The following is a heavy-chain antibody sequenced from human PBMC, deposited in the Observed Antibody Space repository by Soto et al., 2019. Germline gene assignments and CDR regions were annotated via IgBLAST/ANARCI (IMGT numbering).Heavy chain of an antibody. V-gene: IGHV4-59*12. CDR2: INYSGRT. CDR3: VRVGVGSGNHFDS. Sequence: QVQLQESGPGLVKPSETLSLTCRVSNGSISGFYWTWIRQPPGKILEWIGYINYSGRTDYNPSLTGRATMSVDTSKNQFSLNLKSITAADTAVYYCVRVGVGSGNHFDSWGRGTLVTVSS. CDR1: NGSISGFY. J-gene: IGHJ4*02. D-gene: IGHD1-26*01.